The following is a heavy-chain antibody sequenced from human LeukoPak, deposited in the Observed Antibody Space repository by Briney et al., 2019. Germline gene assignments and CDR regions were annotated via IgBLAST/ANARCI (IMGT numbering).Heavy chain of an antibody. J-gene: IGHJ3*02. CDR2: IRNDGSDK. CDR3: AKDKGVVAFDI. Sequence: GGSLRLSCATAGLTFSNHGMHWVRQAPGKGLEWVTFIRNDGSDKYYADSVKGRITISRDNSKNTLYLQMNTLRAEDTAVYYCAKDKGVVAFDIWGQGTMVTVSS. D-gene: IGHD2-15*01. V-gene: IGHV3-30*02. CDR1: GLTFSNHG.